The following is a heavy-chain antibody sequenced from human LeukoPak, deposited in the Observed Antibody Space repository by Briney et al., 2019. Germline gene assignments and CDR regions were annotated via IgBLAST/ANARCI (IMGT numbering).Heavy chain of an antibody. CDR3: VRGQIGVSVIVH. CDR2: IKGDGSET. Sequence: QAGGSLRLSCAASGFTFGDYWMHWVRQVPGKGLVWVSRIKGDGSETNYADSVKGRFTISRDNAKNTLFLQMNSLRVEDTAVYYCVRGQIGVSVIVHWDQGTLVTVSS. CDR1: GFTFGDYW. D-gene: IGHD3-22*01. J-gene: IGHJ5*02. V-gene: IGHV3-74*01.